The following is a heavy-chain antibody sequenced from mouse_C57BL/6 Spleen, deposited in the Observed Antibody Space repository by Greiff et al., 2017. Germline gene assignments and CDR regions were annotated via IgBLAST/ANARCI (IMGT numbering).Heavy chain of an antibody. D-gene: IGHD3-3*01. CDR1: GYAFTNYL. CDR3: ARLEARGFAY. V-gene: IGHV1-54*01. CDR2: INPGSGGT. Sequence: QVQLQQSGAELVRPGTSVKVSCKASGYAFTNYLIEWVKQRPRQGLEWIGVINPGSGGTNYNEKFKGKATLTADKSSSTAYMQLSSLTSEDSAVYFCARLEARGFAYWGQGTLVTVSA. J-gene: IGHJ3*01.